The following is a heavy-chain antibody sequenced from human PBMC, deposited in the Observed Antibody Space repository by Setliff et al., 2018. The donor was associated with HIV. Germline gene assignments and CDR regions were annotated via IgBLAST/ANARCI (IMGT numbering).Heavy chain of an antibody. J-gene: IGHJ4*02. CDR1: GYSFSSYW. CDR2: TYPGDSDT. D-gene: IGHD3-22*01. Sequence: PGESLKISCKGSGYSFSSYWIAWVRQMPGKGLDWMGITYPGDSDTKYSPSFQGQVTISADKSISTAYLQWSSLEASDTAIYYCARLSGLYYYDSSGYYYGHYFDYWGQGTLVTVSS. V-gene: IGHV5-51*01. CDR3: ARLSGLYYYDSSGYYYGHYFDY.